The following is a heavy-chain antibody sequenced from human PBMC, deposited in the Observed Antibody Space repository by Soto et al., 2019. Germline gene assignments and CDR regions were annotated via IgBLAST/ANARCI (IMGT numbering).Heavy chain of an antibody. V-gene: IGHV1-69*09. J-gene: IGHJ5*02. CDR1: GGTFARHV. CDR2: INPLTGIP. CDR3: GTPACAATWCSPCDNLDL. Sequence: QVQLVQSGAEVKKPESSVKVSCKTSGGTFARHVISWVRQAPGQGLEWMGKINPLTGIPNYAQKFQDRVTSTTDTDSSTAYMEQSSMISDDTAVYYCGTPACAATWCSPCDNLDLWGQGTLVTVSS. D-gene: IGHD2-15*01.